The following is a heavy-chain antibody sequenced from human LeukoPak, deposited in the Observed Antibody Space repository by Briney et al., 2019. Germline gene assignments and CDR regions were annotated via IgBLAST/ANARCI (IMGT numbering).Heavy chain of an antibody. CDR1: GGSISSGGYF. CDR3: ARAGYSSGWLAYFDY. CDR2: IYYSGST. J-gene: IGHJ4*02. Sequence: PSETLSLTCTVSGGSISSGGYFWSWLRQHPGKGLEWVGYIYYSGSTNHNPSLKSRVTISVDTSKNQFSLKLSSVTAADTAVYYCARAGYSSGWLAYFDYWGQGTLVTVSS. D-gene: IGHD6-19*01. V-gene: IGHV4-61*08.